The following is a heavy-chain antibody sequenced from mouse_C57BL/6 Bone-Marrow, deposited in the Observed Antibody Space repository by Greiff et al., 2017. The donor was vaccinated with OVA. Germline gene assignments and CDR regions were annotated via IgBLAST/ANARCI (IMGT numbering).Heavy chain of an antibody. CDR1: GYAFSSSW. CDR3: RIYDGCYGFAD. D-gene: IGHD2-3*01. Sequence: QVQLQQSGPELVKPGASVKISCKASGYAFSSSWMNWVKQRPGKGLEWIGRIYPGDGDTNHNGKFKGKATLTADKSSSTAYMQLSSLTSEDSAVYFSRIYDGCYGFADWGQGTLVTVSA. J-gene: IGHJ3*01. V-gene: IGHV1-82*01. CDR2: IYPGDGDT.